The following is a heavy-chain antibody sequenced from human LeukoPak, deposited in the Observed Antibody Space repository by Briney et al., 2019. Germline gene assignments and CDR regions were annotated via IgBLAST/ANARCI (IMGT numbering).Heavy chain of an antibody. Sequence: SVKVSCKASGGTFSSYAISWVRQAPGQGLEWMGGIIPIFGTANYAQKFQGRVTITADESTSTAYMELSSLRSEDTAVYYCVRDAREGYSYGGTFDYWGQGTLVTVSS. D-gene: IGHD5-18*01. CDR3: VRDAREGYSYGGTFDY. V-gene: IGHV1-69*13. J-gene: IGHJ4*02. CDR2: IIPIFGTA. CDR1: GGTFSSYA.